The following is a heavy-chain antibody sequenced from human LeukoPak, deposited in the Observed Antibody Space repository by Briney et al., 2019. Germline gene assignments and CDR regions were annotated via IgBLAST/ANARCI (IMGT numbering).Heavy chain of an antibody. CDR1: GYTFTSYE. CDR3: ARRGSYDFWSGYWYDY. CDR2: MNPNSGNT. V-gene: IGHV1-8*01. Sequence: ASVKVSCKASGYTFTSYEINWVRQATGQGLEWMGWMNPNSGNTGYAQKFQGRVTMTRNTSISTAYMELSSLRSEDTAVYYCARRGSYDFWSGYWYDYWGQGTLVTVSS. J-gene: IGHJ4*02. D-gene: IGHD3-3*01.